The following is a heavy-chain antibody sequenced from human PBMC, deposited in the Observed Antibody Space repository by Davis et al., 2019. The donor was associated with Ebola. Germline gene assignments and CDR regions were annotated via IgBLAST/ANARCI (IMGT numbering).Heavy chain of an antibody. V-gene: IGHV3-30-3*01. CDR1: GFTFSSYA. CDR2: ISYDGSNK. J-gene: IGHJ4*02. D-gene: IGHD2-2*01. Sequence: GGSLRLSCAASGFTFSSYAMHWVRQAPGKGLEWVAVISYDGSNKYYADSVKGRFTISRDNSKNTLYLQMNSLRAEDTAVYYCARDHYRYCSSTSCSHDYWGQGTLVTVSS. CDR3: ARDHYRYCSSTSCSHDY.